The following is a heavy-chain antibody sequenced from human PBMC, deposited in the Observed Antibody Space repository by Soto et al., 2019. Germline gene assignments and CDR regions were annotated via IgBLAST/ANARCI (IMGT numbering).Heavy chain of an antibody. J-gene: IGHJ4*02. CDR1: GYTLTELS. Sequence: QVQLVQSGAEVKKPGASVKVSCKVSGYTLTELSMHWVRQAPGKGLEWMGGFDPEDGETIYAQKFQGRVTMTEDTSTDTAYMELSSLRSEDTAVYYCAGYVWGSYGYPYYFEYWGQGTLVTVSS. D-gene: IGHD3-16*01. CDR3: AGYVWGSYGYPYYFEY. V-gene: IGHV1-24*01. CDR2: FDPEDGET.